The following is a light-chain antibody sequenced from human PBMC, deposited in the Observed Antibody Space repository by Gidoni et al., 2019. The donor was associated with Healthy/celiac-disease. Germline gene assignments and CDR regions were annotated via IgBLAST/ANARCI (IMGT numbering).Light chain of an antibody. CDR1: QGISSY. V-gene: IGKV1-8*01. CDR3: QQYYSYPPAT. CDR2: AAS. Sequence: AIRMTQSPSSFSASTGARVTITCRASQGISSYLAWYQQKPGKAPKLLIYAASTLQSGVPSRFSGSGSGTDFTLTISCLQSEDFATYYCQQYYSYPPATFGGGTKVEIK. J-gene: IGKJ4*01.